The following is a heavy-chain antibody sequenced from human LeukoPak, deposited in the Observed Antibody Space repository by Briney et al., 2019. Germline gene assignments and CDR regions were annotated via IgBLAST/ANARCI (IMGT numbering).Heavy chain of an antibody. Sequence: PGGSLRLSCAASGFTFSSYWMHWVRQAPGKGLVWVSRINTDGSSTSYADSVKGRFTISRDNAKNTLYLQMNSLRAEDTAVYYCASTPNVLRFLEWLPRPQLDYYYMDVWGKGTTVTVSS. CDR3: ASTPNVLRFLEWLPRPQLDYYYMDV. D-gene: IGHD3-3*01. CDR1: GFTFSSYW. V-gene: IGHV3-74*01. CDR2: INTDGSST. J-gene: IGHJ6*03.